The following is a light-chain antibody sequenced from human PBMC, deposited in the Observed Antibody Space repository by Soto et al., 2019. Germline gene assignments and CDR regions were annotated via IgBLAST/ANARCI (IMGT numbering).Light chain of an antibody. CDR1: QSVSSN. CDR3: QHYNNWPPWT. V-gene: IGKV3-15*01. Sequence: EIVMTQSPATLSVSPGERATLSCRASQSVSSNLAWYQQKPGQAPRLLIYGASTRATGIPASFIGSGSGTEFTLTISSLQSEDFAVYYCQHYNNWPPWTFGQGTKVEIK. CDR2: GAS. J-gene: IGKJ1*01.